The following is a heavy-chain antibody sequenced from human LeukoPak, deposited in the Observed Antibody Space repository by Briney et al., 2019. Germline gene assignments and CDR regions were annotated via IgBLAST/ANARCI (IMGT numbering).Heavy chain of an antibody. D-gene: IGHD2-2*01. J-gene: IGHJ4*02. CDR3: AREGARDDVVVVPAALDF. Sequence: PPETLSLTCTVSGGSISSYYWSWIRQPPGEGLEWIGYIYYSGSTNYNPSLKSRVIMSVDTSKNQFSLRLTSVTAADTAVYYCAREGARDDVVVVPAALDFWGLGTLVTVSS. V-gene: IGHV4-59*12. CDR1: GGSISSYY. CDR2: IYYSGST.